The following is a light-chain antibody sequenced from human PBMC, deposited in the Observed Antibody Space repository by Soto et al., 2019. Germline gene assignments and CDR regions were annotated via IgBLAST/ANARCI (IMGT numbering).Light chain of an antibody. Sequence: DIPLPPSPSTLSASVGDRVTITCRASQSISSWLAWYQQKPGKAPKFLIYKTSNLESGVPSRFSGSGSGTEFTLTISSLQPDDFATYYCQYYNNYCWTFGQGTKVEIK. CDR2: KTS. J-gene: IGKJ1*01. CDR3: QYYNNYCWT. CDR1: QSISSW. V-gene: IGKV1-5*03.